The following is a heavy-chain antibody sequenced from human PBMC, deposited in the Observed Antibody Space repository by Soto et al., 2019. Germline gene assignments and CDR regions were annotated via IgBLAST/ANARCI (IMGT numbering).Heavy chain of an antibody. D-gene: IGHD3-22*01. CDR2: IYSGGST. J-gene: IGHJ6*02. V-gene: IGHV3-66*01. Sequence: GGSLRLSCAASGFTVSSNYMSWVRQAPGKGLEWVSVIYSGGSTYYADSVKGRFTISRDNSKNTLYLQMNSLRAEDTAVYYCLADQSYSYDISGLYGMDVWGQGTTVTVSS. CDR3: LADQSYSYDISGLYGMDV. CDR1: GFTVSSNY.